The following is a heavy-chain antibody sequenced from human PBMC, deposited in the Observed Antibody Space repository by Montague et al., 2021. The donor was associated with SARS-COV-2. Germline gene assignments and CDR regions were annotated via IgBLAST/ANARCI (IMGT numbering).Heavy chain of an antibody. CDR2: IYYSGST. CDR1: GGSISSGGYY. D-gene: IGHD4-17*01. J-gene: IGHJ4*02. Sequence: TLSLTCTVSGGSISSGGYYWSWIRQHPGKGLEWIGYIYYSGSTYYNPSLKSRVTISVDTSKNQFSLKLSSVTAADTAVYYCARDGRRTTVTPRGVITLHYVDYWAREPWSPSPQ. V-gene: IGHV4-31*03. CDR3: ARDGRRTTVTPRGVITLHYVDY.